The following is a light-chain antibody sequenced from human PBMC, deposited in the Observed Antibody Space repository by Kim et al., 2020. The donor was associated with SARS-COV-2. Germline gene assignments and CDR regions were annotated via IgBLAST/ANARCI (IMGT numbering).Light chain of an antibody. CDR2: RNN. CDR1: SSNIGSNY. CDR3: AAWDDSLGGVI. V-gene: IGLV1-47*01. J-gene: IGLJ2*01. Sequence: GQRVTISCSGSSSNIGSNYVYWYQQLPGTAPKLLIYRNNQRPSGVPDRFSGSNSGTSASLAISGLRSEDEADYYCAAWDDSLGGVIFGGGTQLTVL.